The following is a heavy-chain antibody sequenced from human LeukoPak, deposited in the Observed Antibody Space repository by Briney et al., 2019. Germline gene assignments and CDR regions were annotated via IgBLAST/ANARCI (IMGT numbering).Heavy chain of an antibody. CDR3: ATVNPYDSSGYLPES. Sequence: GASVKVSCKVSGYTLTELSMHWVRQAPGKGLEWMGGFDPEDGETIYAQKFQGRVTMTEDTSTDTAYIELSSLRSEDAAVYYCATVNPYDSSGYLPESWGQGTLVTVSS. CDR1: GYTLTELS. V-gene: IGHV1-24*01. D-gene: IGHD3-22*01. CDR2: FDPEDGET. J-gene: IGHJ4*02.